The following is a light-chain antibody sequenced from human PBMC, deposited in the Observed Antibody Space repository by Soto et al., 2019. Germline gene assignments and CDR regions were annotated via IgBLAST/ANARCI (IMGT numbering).Light chain of an antibody. CDR1: QSVSSNY. Sequence: EVVLTQSPCTLSLSPGERATLSCRVSQSVSSNYLAWYQHKPGQAPRLLISDASNRATGIPARFSGSGSETDFTLTISSLEPEDSAVYYCQQRSNWPSLTFGGGTIVDIK. V-gene: IGKV3-11*01. J-gene: IGKJ4*01. CDR2: DAS. CDR3: QQRSNWPSLT.